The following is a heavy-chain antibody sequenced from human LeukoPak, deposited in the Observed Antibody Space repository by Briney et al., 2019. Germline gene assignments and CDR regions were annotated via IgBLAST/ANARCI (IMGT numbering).Heavy chain of an antibody. CDR3: GRDRWKAFDY. J-gene: IGHJ4*02. D-gene: IGHD1-1*01. CDR2: IYYSEST. CDR1: GGSISSGGYF. V-gene: IGHV4-31*03. Sequence: SETLSCTATVSGGSISSGGYFWSWIRQHPGKGLGWIGYIYYSESTHYNPSLKSRVTISVDTSKNQFSLKLSSVTTADTSVSYCGRDRWKAFDYWGQGTLVTVAS.